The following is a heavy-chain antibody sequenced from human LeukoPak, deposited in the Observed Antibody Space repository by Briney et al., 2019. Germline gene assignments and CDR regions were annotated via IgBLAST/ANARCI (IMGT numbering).Heavy chain of an antibody. V-gene: IGHV4-34*01. Sequence: PSETLSLTCAVYGGSFSGYYRSWIRQPPGKGLEWIGEINHSGSTNYNPSLKSRVTISVDTSKNQFSLRLSSVTAADTAVYYCASEAYYYDSSGYSGYWGQGTLVTVSS. J-gene: IGHJ4*02. CDR1: GGSFSGYY. CDR3: ASEAYYYDSSGYSGY. CDR2: INHSGST. D-gene: IGHD3-22*01.